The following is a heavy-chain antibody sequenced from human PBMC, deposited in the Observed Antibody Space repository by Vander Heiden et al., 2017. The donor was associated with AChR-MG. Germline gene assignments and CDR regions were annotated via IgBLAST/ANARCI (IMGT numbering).Heavy chain of an antibody. CDR3: ARATGSWYDSEY. Sequence: QVQLQQWGAGLLKPSETLSLTCAVYGRSFSGYYWRWSRQPPGKGLEWIGEINHSGSTNYNPSLKSRVTISVDTSKNQLSLKLSSGTAADTAVDDCARATGSWYDSEYWAQGTLGTVSS. J-gene: IGHJ4*02. CDR2: INHSGST. V-gene: IGHV4-34*01. CDR1: GRSFSGYY. D-gene: IGHD6-13*01.